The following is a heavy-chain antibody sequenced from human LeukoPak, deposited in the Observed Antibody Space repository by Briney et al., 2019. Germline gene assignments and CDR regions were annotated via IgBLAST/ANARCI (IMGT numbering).Heavy chain of an antibody. CDR2: IYTSGST. CDR3: ARNGDSSSWYHNWFDH. Sequence: SETLSLTCTVSGGSISSYYWSWIRLPPGKGLEWIGYIYTSGSTNYNPSLKSRVTISVDTSKNQFSLKLSSVTAADTAVYYCARNGDSSSWYHNWFDHWGQGTLVTVSS. J-gene: IGHJ5*02. CDR1: GGSISSYY. V-gene: IGHV4-4*09. D-gene: IGHD6-13*01.